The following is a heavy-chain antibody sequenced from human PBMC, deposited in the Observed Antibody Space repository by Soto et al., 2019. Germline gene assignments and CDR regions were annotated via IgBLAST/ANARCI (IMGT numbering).Heavy chain of an antibody. D-gene: IGHD2-15*01. J-gene: IGHJ5*02. V-gene: IGHV4-59*04. CDR1: GGSISSYY. CDR3: ARHRYCSGGSCYSGINNWFDP. CDR2: IYYSGST. Sequence: SETLSLTCTVSGGSISSYYWSWIRQPPGKGLEWIGYIYYSGSTYYNPSLTSRVTIPVDTSKNQFSLKLSSVTAADTAVYYCARHRYCSGGSCYSGINNWFDPWGQGTLVTVSS.